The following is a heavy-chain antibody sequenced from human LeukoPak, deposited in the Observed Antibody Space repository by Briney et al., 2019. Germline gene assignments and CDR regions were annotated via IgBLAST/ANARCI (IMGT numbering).Heavy chain of an antibody. CDR2: INACNGKT. Sequence: ASVKVSCKASGYTFTSYAMHWVRQAPGQRREWMGWINACNGKTKYSQKFQGRVTITRDTSASTAYMELSSPRSEDTAVYYCAREPLAVTPSGMDVWGKGTTVTVSS. CDR1: GYTFTSYA. V-gene: IGHV1-3*01. CDR3: AREPLAVTPSGMDV. J-gene: IGHJ6*04. D-gene: IGHD4-17*01.